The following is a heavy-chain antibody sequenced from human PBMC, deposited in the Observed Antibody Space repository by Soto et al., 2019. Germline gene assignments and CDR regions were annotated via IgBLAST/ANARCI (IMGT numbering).Heavy chain of an antibody. Sequence: EVQLVESGGGLVQPGRSLRLSCAASGFTFDDYAMHWVRQAPGKGLEWVSGISWNSGSIGYADSVKGRFTISRDNAKNSLYLQMNSLRAEDTALYYCAKDIAARRDYYYMDVWGKGTTVTVSS. CDR3: AKDIAARRDYYYMDV. D-gene: IGHD6-6*01. CDR2: ISWNSGSI. CDR1: GFTFDDYA. J-gene: IGHJ6*03. V-gene: IGHV3-9*01.